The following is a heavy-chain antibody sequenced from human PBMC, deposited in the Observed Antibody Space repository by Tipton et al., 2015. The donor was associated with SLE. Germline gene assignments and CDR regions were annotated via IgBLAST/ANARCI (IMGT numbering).Heavy chain of an antibody. CDR1: GGSFSGYY. CDR3: ARAAMTTVTNFDY. V-gene: IGHV4-34*01. D-gene: IGHD4-17*01. CDR2: INHSGNT. Sequence: TLSLTCAVYGGSFSGYYWSWIRQPPGKGLEWIGEINHSGNTNYNPSLKSRVTISVDTSKNQFSLKLSSVTAADTAVYYCARAAMTTVTNFDYWGQGTLVTVSS. J-gene: IGHJ4*02.